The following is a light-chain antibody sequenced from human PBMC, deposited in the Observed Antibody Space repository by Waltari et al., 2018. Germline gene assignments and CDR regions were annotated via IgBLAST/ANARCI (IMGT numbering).Light chain of an antibody. J-gene: IGLJ3*02. CDR2: RSS. Sequence: QSVLTQAPSASGTPGQRVIISCSGSRSNIGTHYVYWYQHLPGTAPKLLLYRSSQRPSGVADRFSGSKSGTSASLAISGLRSEDEAAYFCAVWDDSLSNWVFGGGTKVTVL. V-gene: IGLV1-47*01. CDR3: AVWDDSLSNWV. CDR1: RSNIGTHY.